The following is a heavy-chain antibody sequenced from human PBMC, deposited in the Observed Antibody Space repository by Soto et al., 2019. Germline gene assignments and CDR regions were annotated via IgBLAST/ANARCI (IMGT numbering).Heavy chain of an antibody. CDR3: AIYDSSGSRGFQH. CDR2: IYYSGST. D-gene: IGHD3-22*01. V-gene: IGHV4-31*03. J-gene: IGHJ1*01. CDR1: GDSVSTNSYS. Sequence: PSETLSLTCTVSGDSVSTNSYSWSWIRQHPGKGLEWIGYIYYSGSTYYNPSLKSRVTISVDTSKNQFSLKLSSVTAADTAVYYCAIYDSSGSRGFQHWGQGTLVTVSS.